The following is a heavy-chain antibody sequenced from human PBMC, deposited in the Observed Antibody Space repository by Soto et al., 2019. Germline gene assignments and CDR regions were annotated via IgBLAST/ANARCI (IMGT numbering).Heavy chain of an antibody. CDR1: GGSISSYY. D-gene: IGHD3-22*01. CDR2: IYYSGNT. V-gene: IGHV4-39*02. Sequence: SETLSLTCTVSGGSISSYYWGWIRQPPGKGLEWIGSIYYSGNTYYNPSLKSRVTISVDTAKNQFSLKLSSVTAADTAVYYCARDDYPYYDDSSGYHFDYWGQGALVTVSS. J-gene: IGHJ4*02. CDR3: ARDDYPYYDDSSGYHFDY.